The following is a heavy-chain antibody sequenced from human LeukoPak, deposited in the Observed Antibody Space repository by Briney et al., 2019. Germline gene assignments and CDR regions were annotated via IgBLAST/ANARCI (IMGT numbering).Heavy chain of an antibody. Sequence: SVKVSCKASGGTFSSYAISWVRQAPGQGLEWTGGIIPIFGTANYAQKFQGRVTITADESTSTAYVELSSLRSEDTAVYYCARGPRMGITDYYGMDVWGKGTTVTVSS. CDR1: GGTFSSYA. CDR3: ARGPRMGITDYYGMDV. D-gene: IGHD5-24*01. J-gene: IGHJ6*04. V-gene: IGHV1-69*13. CDR2: IIPIFGTA.